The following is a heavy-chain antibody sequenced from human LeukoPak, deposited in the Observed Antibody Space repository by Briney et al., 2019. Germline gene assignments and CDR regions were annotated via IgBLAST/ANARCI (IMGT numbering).Heavy chain of an antibody. Sequence: SETLSLTCAVYGGSFSGYYWSWIRQPPGKGLEWIGEINHSGSTNYNPSLKSRVTISVDTSKNQFSLKLSSVTAADTAAYYCARAAVARSYFDYWGQGTLVTVSS. CDR1: GGSFSGYY. CDR2: INHSGST. CDR3: ARAAVARSYFDY. D-gene: IGHD6-19*01. J-gene: IGHJ4*02. V-gene: IGHV4-34*01.